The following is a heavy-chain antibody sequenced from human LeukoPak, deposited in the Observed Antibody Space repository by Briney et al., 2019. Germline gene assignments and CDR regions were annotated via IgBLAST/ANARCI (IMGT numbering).Heavy chain of an antibody. CDR2: ISGSGGST. J-gene: IGHJ4*02. V-gene: IGHV3-23*01. Sequence: GGSPRLSCAASGFTFSSYAMSWVRQAPGKGLEWVSAISGSGGSTYYADSVKGRFTISRDNSKNTLYLQMNSLRAEDTAVYYCAKDQLGYYYGSGSFDYWGQGTLVTVSS. D-gene: IGHD3-10*01. CDR1: GFTFSSYA. CDR3: AKDQLGYYYGSGSFDY.